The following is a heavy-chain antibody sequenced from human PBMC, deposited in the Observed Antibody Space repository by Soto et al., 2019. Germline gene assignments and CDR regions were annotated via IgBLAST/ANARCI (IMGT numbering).Heavy chain of an antibody. CDR3: ARVPYYYTSGTDYGMDV. CDR2: ISSSGSYT. J-gene: IGHJ6*02. CDR1: GFTFSDYY. V-gene: IGHV3-11*06. D-gene: IGHD3-10*01. Sequence: ESGGGLVKPGGSLRLSCAASGFTFSDYYMSWIRQAPGKGLEWVSYISSSGSYTNYADSVKGRFTISRDHVKKSLYLQMNSLRGDDTAVYYCARVPYYYTSGTDYGMDVWGQGTTVTVSS.